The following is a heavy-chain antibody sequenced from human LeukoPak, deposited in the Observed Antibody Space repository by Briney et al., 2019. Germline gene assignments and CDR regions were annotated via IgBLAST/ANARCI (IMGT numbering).Heavy chain of an antibody. J-gene: IGHJ6*02. V-gene: IGHV4-39*07. CDR1: GGSISSRSYY. CDR2: INHSGST. CDR3: ASGYSSSWPHYYYYGMDV. D-gene: IGHD6-13*01. Sequence: SETLSLTCTVSGGSISSRSYYWSWIRQPPGKGLEWIGEINHSGSTNYNPSLKSRVTISVDTSKNQFSLKLSSVTAADTAVYYCASGYSSSWPHYYYYGMDVWGQGTTVTVSS.